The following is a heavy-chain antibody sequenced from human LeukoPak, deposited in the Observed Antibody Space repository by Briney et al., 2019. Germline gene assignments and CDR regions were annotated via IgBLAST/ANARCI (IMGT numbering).Heavy chain of an antibody. CDR2: IDSSGGYM. Sequence: GRSLRLSCAASGFTFSNYGIHWVRQAPGKGLEWVSSIDSSGGYMFYADSVKGRFIISRDNAKDSLYLQMNSLRVEDTAVYYCLRGDRRDYWGQGTLVTVSS. CDR3: LRGDRRDY. J-gene: IGHJ4*02. CDR1: GFTFSNYG. V-gene: IGHV3-21*06.